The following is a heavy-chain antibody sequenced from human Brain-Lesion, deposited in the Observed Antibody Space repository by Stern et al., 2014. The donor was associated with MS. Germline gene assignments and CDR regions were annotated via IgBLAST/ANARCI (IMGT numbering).Heavy chain of an antibody. CDR3: ARVYNTIYGIVTQRGSGMDV. CDR2: IKEDGTEK. V-gene: IGHV3-7*01. Sequence: EVQLEESGGGLVQPGGSLTISCTAAGFTFVNYWMTWVRQAPGKGLEGVANIKEDGTEKNYVDSVKGRFTISRDNARNSLYLQMNSLRVEDTALYYCARVYNTIYGIVTQRGSGMDVWGQGTTVIVSS. J-gene: IGHJ6*02. CDR1: GFTFVNYW. D-gene: IGHD3-3*01.